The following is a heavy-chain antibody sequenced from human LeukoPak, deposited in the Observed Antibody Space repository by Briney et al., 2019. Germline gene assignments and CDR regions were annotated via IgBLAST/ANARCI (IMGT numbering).Heavy chain of an antibody. J-gene: IGHJ4*02. CDR3: AVKYYYDSSSDY. D-gene: IGHD3-22*01. V-gene: IGHV1-69*05. CDR1: GGTFSSYA. CDR2: IIPIFGTT. Sequence: GASVKVSCKASGGTFSSYAISWVRQAPGQGLGWMGGIIPIFGTTNYAQKFQGRVTITTDESTSTAYMELSSLRSEDTAAYYCAVKYYYDSSSDYWGQGTLVTVSS.